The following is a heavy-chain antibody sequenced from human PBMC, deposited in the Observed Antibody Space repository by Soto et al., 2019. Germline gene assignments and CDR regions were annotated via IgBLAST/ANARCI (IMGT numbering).Heavy chain of an antibody. CDR2: IDESGDS. CDR3: AREGGYVDY. Sequence: SETLSLTCTVSGGPIRSSSHYWGWIRQSPGTGLEWIGSIDESGDSYYNPSLKSRVTILVDTSKNQFSLKLMYVFGADSAIYYCAREGGYVDYWGQGTLVTVSS. CDR1: GGPIRSSSHY. V-gene: IGHV4-39*02. J-gene: IGHJ4*02. D-gene: IGHD1-1*01.